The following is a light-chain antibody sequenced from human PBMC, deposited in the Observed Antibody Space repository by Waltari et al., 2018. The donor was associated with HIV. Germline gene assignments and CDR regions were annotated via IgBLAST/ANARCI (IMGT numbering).Light chain of an antibody. CDR3: VSYTDSDTLI. CDR2: DVS. Sequence: HSALTQPPSVSGSPGQSVTISCAGTSSDIGSYNRVSWYQQSPNTAPQLMIYDVSTRPSGVPWRFSGSKSGDTASLTISGLQAEDEADYYCVSYTDSDTLIFGGGTKLTVL. J-gene: IGLJ2*01. V-gene: IGLV2-18*02. CDR1: SSDIGSYNR.